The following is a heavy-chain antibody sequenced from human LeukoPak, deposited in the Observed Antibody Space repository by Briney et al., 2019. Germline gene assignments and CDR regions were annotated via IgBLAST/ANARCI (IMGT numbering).Heavy chain of an antibody. CDR3: ARLSGRDYYFDY. Sequence: SETLSLTFPVSGGSISSYYWSWSRQPPGKGLEGIGYIYYSGSTNYNPSLKSRVTISVDTSKNQFSLKLSSVTAADTAVYYCARLSGRDYYFDYWGQGTLVTVSS. D-gene: IGHD4/OR15-4a*01. V-gene: IGHV4-59*08. CDR1: GGSISSYY. CDR2: IYYSGST. J-gene: IGHJ4*02.